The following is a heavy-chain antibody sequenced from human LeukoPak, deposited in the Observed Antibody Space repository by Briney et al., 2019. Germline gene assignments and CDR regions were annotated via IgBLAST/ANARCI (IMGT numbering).Heavy chain of an antibody. CDR1: GDSISSYY. J-gene: IGHJ4*02. D-gene: IGHD1-26*01. CDR2: ISSGGDTI. V-gene: IGHV3-48*03. Sequence: LSLTCSVSGDSISSYYWNWVRQAPGKGLEWLSYISSGGDTIYYADSVKGRFTISRDNAKNSLYLQMNSLRAEDTAVYYCATGPYSGSHYGGYWGQGTLVTVSS. CDR3: ATGPYSGSHYGGY.